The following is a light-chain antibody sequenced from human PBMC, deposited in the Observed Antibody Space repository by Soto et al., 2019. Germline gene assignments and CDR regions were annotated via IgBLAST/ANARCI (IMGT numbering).Light chain of an antibody. CDR3: CSYAGSYIYV. Sequence: QSALTQPRSVSGSPGQSVTISCTGTSSDIGGYNYVSWYQQHPGKVPKPMLYDVSKRPSGVPDRFSGSKSGNAASLTISGLRAEDEADYYCCSYAGSYIYVFGSGTKLTVL. CDR2: DVS. J-gene: IGLJ1*01. CDR1: SSDIGGYNY. V-gene: IGLV2-11*01.